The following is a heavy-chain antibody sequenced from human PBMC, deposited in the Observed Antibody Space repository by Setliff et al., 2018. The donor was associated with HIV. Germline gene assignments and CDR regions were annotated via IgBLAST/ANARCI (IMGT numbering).Heavy chain of an antibody. CDR2: VHTNGFT. CDR1: GGSVNSGSFS. CDR3: ARVPSIAARPDGDY. J-gene: IGHJ4*02. V-gene: IGHV4-61*09. D-gene: IGHD6-6*01. Sequence: PSEPLSLTCAVSGGSVNSGSFSWNWIRQPAGERPEWIGHVHTNGFTNYNPSLKSRVTISPDTSKIQFSLKLNSVTAADTAIYYCARVPSIAARPDGDYWGQGMLVTVSS.